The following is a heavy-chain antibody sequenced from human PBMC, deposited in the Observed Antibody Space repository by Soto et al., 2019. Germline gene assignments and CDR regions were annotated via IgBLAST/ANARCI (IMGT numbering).Heavy chain of an antibody. CDR3: ARDRSYMGDNWFDP. J-gene: IGHJ5*02. CDR1: GGTFSSYT. CDR2: IIPILGIA. V-gene: IGHV1-69*08. Sequence: QVQLVQSGAEVKKPGSSVKVSCKASGGTFSSYTISWVRQAPGQGLEWMGRIIPILGIANYAQKFQGRVTITADKSTSTAYMELSSLSYEDTSVYYCARDRSYMGDNWFDPWGQGTLVTVYS. D-gene: IGHD2-21*01.